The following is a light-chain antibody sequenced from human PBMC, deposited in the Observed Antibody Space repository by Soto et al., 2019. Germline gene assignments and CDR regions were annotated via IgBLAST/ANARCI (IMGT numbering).Light chain of an antibody. J-gene: IGKJ1*01. CDR1: QSISSY. CDR3: QQYDNWLWT. V-gene: IGKV3-15*01. Sequence: EIVMTQSPATLSVSPGERATLSCRASQSISSYLAWYQQKPGQAPRLLIYGASTRASGIPARFSGRGSGTDFTLTITSLQSEDFAIYYCQQYDNWLWTFGQGTKVDNK. CDR2: GAS.